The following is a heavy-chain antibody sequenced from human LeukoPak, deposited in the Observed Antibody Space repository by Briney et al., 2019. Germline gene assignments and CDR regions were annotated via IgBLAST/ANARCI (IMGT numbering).Heavy chain of an antibody. J-gene: IGHJ3*02. CDR2: INPNSGGT. V-gene: IGHV1-2*02. Sequence: ASVKVSCKASGYTFTGYYMHWVRQAPGQGLEWMGWINPNSGGTNYAQKFQGRVTMTRDTSISTAYMELSSLRSEDTAVYYCASHTDIVLMVYAIGGAFDIWGQGTMVTVSS. CDR3: ASHTDIVLMVYAIGGAFDI. CDR1: GYTFTGYY. D-gene: IGHD2-8*01.